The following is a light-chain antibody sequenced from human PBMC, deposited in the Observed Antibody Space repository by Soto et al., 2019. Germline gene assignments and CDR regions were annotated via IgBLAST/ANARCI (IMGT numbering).Light chain of an antibody. J-gene: IGLJ1*01. CDR3: ASYAGSSTV. Sequence: QSALTQPPSASGSPGQSVTISCTGTSSDVGGYDYVSWYQQHPSKAPKLMIYEVSKRPSGVPDRFSGSKSGNTVSLTVSGLQAEDEADYYCASYAGSSTVFGTGTKVTVL. CDR1: SSDVGGYDY. V-gene: IGLV2-8*01. CDR2: EVS.